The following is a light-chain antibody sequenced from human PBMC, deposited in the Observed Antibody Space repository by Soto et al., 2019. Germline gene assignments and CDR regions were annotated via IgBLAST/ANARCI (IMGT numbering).Light chain of an antibody. V-gene: IGKV1-5*03. CDR1: QSISSW. CDR3: QQYNSYSRT. J-gene: IGKJ1*01. Sequence: DIQMTQSPSTLSASVGDRVTITCRASQSISSWLAWYQQKPGKAPKLLIYKASSLESGAPSRFSGSGSGTEFTITISSLQPDDFATYYCQQYNSYSRTFGQGTKVEIK. CDR2: KAS.